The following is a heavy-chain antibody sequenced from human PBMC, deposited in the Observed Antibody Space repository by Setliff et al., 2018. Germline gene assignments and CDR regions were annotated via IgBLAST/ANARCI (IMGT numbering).Heavy chain of an antibody. D-gene: IGHD3-3*02. V-gene: IGHV3-74*01. CDR2: INPDGSTT. CDR3: ARGHFYAGTWLFDF. CDR1: GFTFSSYW. J-gene: IGHJ4*02. Sequence: GGSLRLSCAASGFTFSSYWMHWVRQAPGKGLVWVSRINPDGSTTSYADSVKGRFTISRDNAKNTVYLEMNNLRAEDTAVYFCARGHFYAGTWLFDFWGQGTLVTVSS.